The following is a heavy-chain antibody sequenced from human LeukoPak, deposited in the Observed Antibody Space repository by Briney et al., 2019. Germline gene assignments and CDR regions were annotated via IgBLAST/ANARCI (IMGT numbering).Heavy chain of an antibody. Sequence: GGSLRLSCAACGFTFNNYAMSWVRQPPGKVREWVSAITGSGGDTYHADSVKGRFTLSRDNSKNTLYLQMNSLRAEDTAVYYCAKGSRDSRPYYFDFWRQGTLVTVSS. J-gene: IGHJ4*02. CDR1: GFTFNNYA. CDR2: ITGSGGDT. D-gene: IGHD3-10*01. CDR3: AKGSRDSRPYYFDF. V-gene: IGHV3-23*01.